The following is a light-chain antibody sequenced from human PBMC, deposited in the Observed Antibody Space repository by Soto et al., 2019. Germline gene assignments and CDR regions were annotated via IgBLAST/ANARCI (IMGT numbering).Light chain of an antibody. Sequence: DIQMTQSPSSLSASVGDSITITCRASQGIRSFLAWFQQKPGKAPKPLIYAVSSLESGGPSKFSGSGSGTDFTLTINSLQPEDFATYCCQQYSSYPLTCGGGTSVEIK. CDR3: QQYSSYPLT. CDR1: QGIRSF. V-gene: IGKV1-16*02. CDR2: AVS. J-gene: IGKJ4*01.